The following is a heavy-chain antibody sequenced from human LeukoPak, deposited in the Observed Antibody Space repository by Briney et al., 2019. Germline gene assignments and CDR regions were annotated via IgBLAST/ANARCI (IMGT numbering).Heavy chain of an antibody. D-gene: IGHD2-2*01. CDR3: ARGGYCSSTSCSRDWFDP. Sequence: SGGSLRLSCAASGFTFSSYAMSWVRQAPGKGLVWVSRINTDGSSTSYADSVKGRFTISRDSAKNTLYLQMNSLRAEDTAVYYCARGGYCSSTSCSRDWFDPWGQGTLVTVSS. CDR2: INTDGSST. CDR1: GFTFSSYA. V-gene: IGHV3-74*01. J-gene: IGHJ5*02.